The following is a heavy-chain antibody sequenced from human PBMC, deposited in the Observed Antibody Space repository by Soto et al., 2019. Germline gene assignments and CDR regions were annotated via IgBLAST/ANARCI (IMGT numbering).Heavy chain of an antibody. CDR2: IIPISETT. V-gene: IGHV1-69*01. Sequence: QVQLVQSGAEVKKPGSSVKVSCKASGGTFSSYAISWVRQAPGQGLEWMVGIIPISETTNYAQKFQGRVTITADDSKITAYMELSSLRSEHTAVYYCAKSQGSSTSLEIYYYYYYGMDVWGQGTTVTVSS. D-gene: IGHD2-2*01. CDR1: GGTFSSYA. J-gene: IGHJ6*02. CDR3: AKSQGSSTSLEIYYYYYYGMDV.